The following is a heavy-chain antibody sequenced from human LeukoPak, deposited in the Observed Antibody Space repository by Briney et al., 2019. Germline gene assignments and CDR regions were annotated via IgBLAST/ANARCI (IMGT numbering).Heavy chain of an antibody. CDR1: GFTFNTYE. CDR2: ISNSGDTI. CDR3: AKGPDIVVVPAAHYYYMDV. Sequence: PGGSLRLSCAASGFTFNTYELNWVRQAPGKGLEWLAHISNSGDTIHYATSVEDRSTISRDNSKNTLYLQMNSLRAGDTAVYYCAKGPDIVVVPAAHYYYMDVWGKGTTVTVSS. D-gene: IGHD2-2*01. J-gene: IGHJ6*03. V-gene: IGHV3-23*01.